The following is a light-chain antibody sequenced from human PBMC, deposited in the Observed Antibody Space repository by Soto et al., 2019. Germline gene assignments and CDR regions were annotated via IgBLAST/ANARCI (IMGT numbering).Light chain of an antibody. CDR3: QVWDSGSDQGV. CDR1: NIESKS. V-gene: IGLV3-21*02. CDR2: DDS. J-gene: IGLJ3*02. Sequence: SYELTQPPSVSVAPGQTARVTCGGNNIESKSVHWYQQKPGQAPVLVVYDDSARPSGIPGRFSGSNSGNTATLTISRVEAGDEADYYCQVWDSGSDQGVFGGGTQLTVL.